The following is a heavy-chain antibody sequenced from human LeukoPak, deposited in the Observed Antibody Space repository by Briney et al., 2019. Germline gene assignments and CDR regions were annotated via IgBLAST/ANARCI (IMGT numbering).Heavy chain of an antibody. CDR2: IGTAGDT. D-gene: IGHD5-12*01. CDR1: GVTFSSYD. CDR3: ARGGWLRFRSPLDY. J-gene: IGHJ4*02. Sequence: GGSLRLSCAASGVTFSSYDMHWVRHATGKGLEWVSAIGTAGDTYYPGSVKGRFTISRENAKNSLYLQMNSLRAGDTAVYYCARGGWLRFRSPLDYWGQGTLVTVSS. V-gene: IGHV3-13*01.